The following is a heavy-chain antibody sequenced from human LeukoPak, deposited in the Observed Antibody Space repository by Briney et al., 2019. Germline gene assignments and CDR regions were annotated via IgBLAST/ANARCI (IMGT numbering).Heavy chain of an antibody. D-gene: IGHD6-13*01. CDR3: ARDRKWGSSWQKYWYFDL. J-gene: IGHJ2*01. V-gene: IGHV1-69*01. CDR2: INPIFGTA. Sequence: VKVSCKASGGTLSSYASSWVRQAPGQGGEWVGGINPIFGTANYAQKLQGRVTLTPDQYTSTAYMEQSSMRSEDTAVYYCARDRKWGSSWQKYWYFDLWGRGTLVTVSS. CDR1: GGTLSSYA.